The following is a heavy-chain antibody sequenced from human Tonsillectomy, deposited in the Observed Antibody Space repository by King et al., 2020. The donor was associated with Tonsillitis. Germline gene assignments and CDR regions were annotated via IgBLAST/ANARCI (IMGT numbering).Heavy chain of an antibody. J-gene: IGHJ4*02. D-gene: IGHD3-10*01. V-gene: IGHV3-74*01. Sequence: EVQLVESGGGLLLPGGSLRLSCEASGFTFTNYWMHWVRQAPGKGLVWVSRIRDDGTGTSYADSVRGRFTISRDNAKNTLDLQMTSLRADDTAIYYCTRDRVYGSGSYDYWGQGTLVTGSS. CDR1: GFTFTNYW. CDR2: IRDDGTGT. CDR3: TRDRVYGSGSYDY.